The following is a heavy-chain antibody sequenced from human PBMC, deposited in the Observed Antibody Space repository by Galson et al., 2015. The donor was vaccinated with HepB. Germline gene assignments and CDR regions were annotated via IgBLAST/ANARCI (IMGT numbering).Heavy chain of an antibody. V-gene: IGHV1-46*01. CDR1: GYTFTSYY. CDR3: AREYQDIVVVPAASANYYYYGMDV. Sequence: SVKVSCKASGYTFTSYYMHWVRQAPGQGLEWMGIINPSGGSTGYAQKFQGRVTMTRDTSTSTVYMELSSLRSEDTAVYYCAREYQDIVVVPAASANYYYYGMDVWGQGTTVTVSS. D-gene: IGHD2-2*01. CDR2: INPSGGST. J-gene: IGHJ6*02.